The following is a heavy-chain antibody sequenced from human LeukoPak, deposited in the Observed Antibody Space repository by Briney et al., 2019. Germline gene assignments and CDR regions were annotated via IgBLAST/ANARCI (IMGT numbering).Heavy chain of an antibody. CDR1: GFTFSSYA. CDR3: AKDLSGFFEVGFDY. J-gene: IGHJ4*02. Sequence: GGSLRLSCAASGFTFSSYAMSWVRQAPGKGLEWVSAISGSGGSTYYADSVKGRFTISRDNSKNTQYLQMNSLRAEDTAVYYCAKDLSGFFEVGFDYWGQGTLVTVSS. CDR2: ISGSGGST. D-gene: IGHD3-3*01. V-gene: IGHV3-23*01.